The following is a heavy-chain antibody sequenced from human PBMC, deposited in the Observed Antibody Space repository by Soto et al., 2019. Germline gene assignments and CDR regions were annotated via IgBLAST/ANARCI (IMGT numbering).Heavy chain of an antibody. CDR3: TTGLSNGYYNFDY. V-gene: IGHV3-15*01. Sequence: PGGSLRLSCAASGFTFSNAWMSRVRQAPGKGLEWVGRIKGEADGGTTDYAAPVKGRITISRDHSKDTLYLHMNSLKTEDTAVYYCTTGLSNGYYNFDYWGQGTPVTV. CDR2: IKGEADGGTT. J-gene: IGHJ4*02. CDR1: GFTFSNAW. D-gene: IGHD3-22*01.